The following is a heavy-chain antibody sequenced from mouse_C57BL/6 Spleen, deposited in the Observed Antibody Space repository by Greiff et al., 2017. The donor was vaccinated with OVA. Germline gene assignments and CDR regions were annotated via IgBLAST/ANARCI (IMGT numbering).Heavy chain of an antibody. CDR3: TRSGVYDGYYGDYAMDY. D-gene: IGHD2-3*01. V-gene: IGHV1-5*01. J-gene: IGHJ4*01. Sequence: VQLQQSGTVLARPGASVKMSCKTSGYTFTSYWMHWVKQRPGQGLEWIGAIYPGNSDTSYNQKFKGKAKLTAVTSASTAYMELSSLTNEDSAVYYCTRSGVYDGYYGDYAMDYWGQGTSVTVSS. CDR1: GYTFTSYW. CDR2: IYPGNSDT.